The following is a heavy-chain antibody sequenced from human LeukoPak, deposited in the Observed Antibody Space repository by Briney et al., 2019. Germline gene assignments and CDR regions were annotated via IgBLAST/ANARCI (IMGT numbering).Heavy chain of an antibody. CDR2: ISALNGNT. D-gene: IGHD3-10*01. CDR1: GYSFTSYG. J-gene: IGHJ4*02. Sequence: ASVKVSCKASGYSFTSYGFDWGRQAPGQGLEWMGWISALNGNTNYAQKFQGRVTMTTDTSTSTAYMELRSLTSDDTAMYYCARDPEGVTPLDYWGQGTLVTVSS. V-gene: IGHV1-18*01. CDR3: ARDPEGVTPLDY.